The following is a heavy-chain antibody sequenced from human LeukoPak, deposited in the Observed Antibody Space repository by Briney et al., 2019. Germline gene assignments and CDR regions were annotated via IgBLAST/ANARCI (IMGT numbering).Heavy chain of an antibody. V-gene: IGHV5-51*01. CDR3: ASTYGSGSHSLAN. CDR2: IYPGDSVT. Sequence: GESLKISCKGSGYSFSTYWIGWVRQMPGKGLEWMGIIYPGDSVTRYSASFQGQVTMSADKSSSTAYLQWSSLKASDTAMYYCASTYGSGSHSLANWGQGTLVTVSS. J-gene: IGHJ4*02. D-gene: IGHD3-10*01. CDR1: GYSFSTYW.